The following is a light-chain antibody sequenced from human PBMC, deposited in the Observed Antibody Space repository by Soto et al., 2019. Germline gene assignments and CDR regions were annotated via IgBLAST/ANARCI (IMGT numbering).Light chain of an antibody. J-gene: IGLJ2*01. V-gene: IGLV2-14*01. CDR1: SSDVGGYNY. CDR2: EVS. CDR3: ASYTVSGTLI. Sequence: QSVLTQPASVSGSPGQSITISCTGTSSDVGGYNYVSWYQQHPGKAPKLMIYEVSNRPSGISDRFSGSRSGNTASLTISGLQADDEADYYCASYTVSGTLIFGGGTKLTVL.